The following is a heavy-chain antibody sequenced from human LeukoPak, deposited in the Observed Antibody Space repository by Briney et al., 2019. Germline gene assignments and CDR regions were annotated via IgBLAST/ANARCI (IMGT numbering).Heavy chain of an antibody. J-gene: IGHJ4*02. Sequence: ASVKVCCKASGYTFTGYYMHWVRQAPGQGLEWMGWINPKTGGTNYAQKFRGRVTMTRDTSISTAYMELSRVRSDDTAVYYCARNRYGDYTPDYWGQGTLVTVSS. V-gene: IGHV1-2*02. CDR3: ARNRYGDYTPDY. D-gene: IGHD4-17*01. CDR2: INPKTGGT. CDR1: GYTFTGYY.